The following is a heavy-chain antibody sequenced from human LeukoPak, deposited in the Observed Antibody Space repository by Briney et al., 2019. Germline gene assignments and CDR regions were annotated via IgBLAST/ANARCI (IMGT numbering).Heavy chain of an antibody. V-gene: IGHV3-53*01. D-gene: IGHD1-14*01. CDR3: ARGSGREKGYNDY. CDR1: GFTVSSNY. CDR2: IYGGGST. J-gene: IGHJ4*02. Sequence: PGGSLRLSCAASGFTVSSNYMSWVRQAPGKGLEWVSVIYGGGSTYYADSVKGRFTISRDNSKNTLYLQMNSLRAEDTAVYYCARGSGREKGYNDYWGQGTLVTVSS.